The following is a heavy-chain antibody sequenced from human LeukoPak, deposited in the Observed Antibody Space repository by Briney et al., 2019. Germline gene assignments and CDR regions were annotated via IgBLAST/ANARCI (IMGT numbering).Heavy chain of an antibody. J-gene: IGHJ6*04. Sequence: ASVKVSCKASGCTFSSYAISWVRQAPGQGLEWMGEIIPFFGTANYAQKLQGRVTNTADESTSTAYMELSSLRSEDTAVYYWATANLECGGSPQVYYYYCIDVWGKGTTVTVSS. CDR3: ATANLECGGSPQVYYYYCIDV. CDR2: IIPFFGTA. CDR1: GCTFSSYA. V-gene: IGHV1-69*13. D-gene: IGHD2-15*01.